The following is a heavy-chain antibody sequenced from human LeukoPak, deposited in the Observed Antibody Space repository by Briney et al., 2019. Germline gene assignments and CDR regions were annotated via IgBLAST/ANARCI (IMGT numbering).Heavy chain of an antibody. Sequence: PSETLSLTCTVSGYSISSGYYWGWIRQPPGKGLEWIGSIYHSGSTYYNPSLKSRVTISVDTSKNQFALKLSSVTAADTAVYYCARQRDGYNWDAFDIWGQGTMVTVSS. CDR1: GYSISSGYY. J-gene: IGHJ3*02. D-gene: IGHD5-24*01. V-gene: IGHV4-38-2*02. CDR3: ARQRDGYNWDAFDI. CDR2: IYHSGST.